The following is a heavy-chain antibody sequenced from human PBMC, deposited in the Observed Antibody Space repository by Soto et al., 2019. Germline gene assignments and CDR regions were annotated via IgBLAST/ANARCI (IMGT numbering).Heavy chain of an antibody. CDR2: IWYDGSNK. J-gene: IGHJ4*02. CDR1: GFTFSSYG. Sequence: GGSLRLSCAASGFTFSSYGMHWVRQAPGKGLEWVAVIWYDGSNKYYADSVKGRFTISRDNSKNTLYLQMNSLRAEDTAVYYCAREKSQITMVRGVIHQYYFDYWGQGTLVTVSS. V-gene: IGHV3-33*01. CDR3: AREKSQITMVRGVIHQYYFDY. D-gene: IGHD3-10*01.